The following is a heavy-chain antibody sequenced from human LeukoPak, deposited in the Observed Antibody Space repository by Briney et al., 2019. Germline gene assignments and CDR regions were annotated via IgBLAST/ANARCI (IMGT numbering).Heavy chain of an antibody. J-gene: IGHJ3*02. CDR2: ISNGRTT. CDR1: GGPINNYY. D-gene: IGHD1-1*01. V-gene: IGHV4-59*01. Sequence: PSETLSLTCTVSGGPINNYYWSWIRQPPGEGLEWIGYISNGRTTKYNPSLQSRVTISVDKSKNQLSLKLGSVTAADTAVYHCVRLQPNTGEWAFDIWGQGTLVTVS. CDR3: VRLQPNTGEWAFDI.